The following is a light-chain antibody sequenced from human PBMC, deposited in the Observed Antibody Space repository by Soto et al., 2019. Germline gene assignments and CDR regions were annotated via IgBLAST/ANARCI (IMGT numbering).Light chain of an antibody. CDR1: QSVSSSY. CDR3: QQYASSPRT. J-gene: IGKJ1*01. V-gene: IGKV3-20*01. Sequence: EIVLTQSPGTLSLSPGEIATLSFSASQSVSSSYLAWYQQKPGQAPRLLIYGASSRATGIPDRFSGSGSGTDFTLTISRLEPEDFAVYYCQQYASSPRTFGQGTKVDI. CDR2: GAS.